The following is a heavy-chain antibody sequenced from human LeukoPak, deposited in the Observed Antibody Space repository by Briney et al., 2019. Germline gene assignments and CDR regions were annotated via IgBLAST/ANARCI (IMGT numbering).Heavy chain of an antibody. CDR1: GFTFSSYS. Sequence: GGSLRLSCAASGFTFSSYSMNWVRQAPGKGLEWVSSISSNSNIYYADSVKGRFTISRDNAKNSLYLQMNSLRAEDTAIYYCATYRQVLLPFESWGQGTLVTVSS. V-gene: IGHV3-21*04. D-gene: IGHD2-8*02. J-gene: IGHJ4*02. CDR3: ATYRQVLLPFES. CDR2: ISSNSNI.